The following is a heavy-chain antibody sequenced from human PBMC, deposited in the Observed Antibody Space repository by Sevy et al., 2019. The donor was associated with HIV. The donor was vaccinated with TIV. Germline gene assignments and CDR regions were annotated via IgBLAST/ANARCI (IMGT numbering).Heavy chain of an antibody. J-gene: IGHJ4*02. CDR1: GFTFSTYA. D-gene: IGHD3-10*01. CDR2: VSGSGATT. V-gene: IGHV3-23*01. CDR3: AKGSRFNSGSYSGH. Sequence: GGSLRLSYAASGFTFSTYAMSWVRQAPGKGLEWVSSVSGSGATTYYADSVKGRFTMSRDNSKNTVHLQMNSLRAGDTAVYYCAKGSRFNSGSYSGHWGQGTLVTVSS.